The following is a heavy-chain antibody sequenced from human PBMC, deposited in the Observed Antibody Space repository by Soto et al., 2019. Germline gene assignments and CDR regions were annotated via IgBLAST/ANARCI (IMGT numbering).Heavy chain of an antibody. V-gene: IGHV3-30*18. Sequence: GGSLRLSCAASGFTFSSYGMHWVRQAPGKGLEWVAVISYDGSNKYYADSVKGRFTISRDNSKNTLYLQMNSLRAEDTAVYDCAKATSSSYYWGQGTLVTVSS. D-gene: IGHD6-6*01. J-gene: IGHJ4*02. CDR1: GFTFSSYG. CDR3: AKATSSSYY. CDR2: ISYDGSNK.